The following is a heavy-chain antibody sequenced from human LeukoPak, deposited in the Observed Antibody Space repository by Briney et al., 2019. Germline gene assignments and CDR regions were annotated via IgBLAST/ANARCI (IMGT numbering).Heavy chain of an antibody. CDR3: ARDHPPYYDILTGKSPDY. CDR1: GYTFTGYY. D-gene: IGHD3-9*01. Sequence: ASVTVSCKASGYTFTGYYMHWVRQAPGQGLEWMGRINPNSGGTNYAKKFQGRVTMTRDTSISTAYMELSRLRSDDTAVYYCARDHPPYYDILTGKSPDYWGQGTLVTVSS. V-gene: IGHV1-2*06. CDR2: INPNSGGT. J-gene: IGHJ4*02.